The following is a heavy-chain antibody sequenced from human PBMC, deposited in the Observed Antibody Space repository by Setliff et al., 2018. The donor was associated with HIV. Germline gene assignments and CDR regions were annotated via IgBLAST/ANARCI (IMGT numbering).Heavy chain of an antibody. Sequence: GASVKVSCKTSGGTFSSGAISWIRQAPGEGPELMGGIIPLFGTPTYAQKFQGRVTITADESTSTAYMELSSLRSEDTAVYYCARSAYYYDSSGSGIWGQGTMVTVSS. J-gene: IGHJ3*02. D-gene: IGHD3-22*01. CDR2: IIPLFGTP. CDR1: GGTFSSGA. V-gene: IGHV1-69*13. CDR3: ARSAYYYDSSGSGI.